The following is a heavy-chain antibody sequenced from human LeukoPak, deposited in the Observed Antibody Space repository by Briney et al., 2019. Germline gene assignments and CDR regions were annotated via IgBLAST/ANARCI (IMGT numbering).Heavy chain of an antibody. V-gene: IGHV3-7*01. CDR3: ARDRSWFDP. Sequence: PGGSLRLSCAASGFTFSSSWMSWLRQAPGKGLEWVADIKDDGSAKYYVDSVKGRFSISRDNAKNSLYLQMNSLRAEDTAVYYCARDRSWFDPWGQGTLVTVSS. CDR2: IKDDGSAK. J-gene: IGHJ5*02. CDR1: GFTFSSSW.